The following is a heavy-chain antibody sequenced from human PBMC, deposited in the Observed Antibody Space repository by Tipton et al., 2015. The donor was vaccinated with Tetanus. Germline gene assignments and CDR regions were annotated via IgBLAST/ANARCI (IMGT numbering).Heavy chain of an antibody. D-gene: IGHD1-1*01. Sequence: SLRLSCAASGFTFSSYFMNWVRQAPGKGLEWVPSISSSSSYIYYADSVKGRFTMSRDNAKNSLYLQMNGLRVEDTAVYYCARDIDVPGTTLYFDYWGQGTLVTVSS. CDR2: ISSSSSYI. CDR1: GFTFSSYF. CDR3: ARDIDVPGTTLYFDY. V-gene: IGHV3-21*04. J-gene: IGHJ4*02.